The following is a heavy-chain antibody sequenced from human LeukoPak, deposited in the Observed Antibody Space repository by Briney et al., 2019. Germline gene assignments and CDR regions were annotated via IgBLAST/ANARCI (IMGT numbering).Heavy chain of an antibody. Sequence: GGSLRLSCAATGFTFSDYAMHWVRQAPGKGLEFVSVIGPIGVYTYYANSVKGRFTISRDNSKSTVSLQMGSLRDEDMAVYYCARSPPGRTNWNYYDYWGRGTLVTVSS. CDR1: GFTFSDYA. V-gene: IGHV3-64*01. CDR3: ARSPPGRTNWNYYDY. J-gene: IGHJ4*02. D-gene: IGHD1-1*01. CDR2: IGPIGVYT.